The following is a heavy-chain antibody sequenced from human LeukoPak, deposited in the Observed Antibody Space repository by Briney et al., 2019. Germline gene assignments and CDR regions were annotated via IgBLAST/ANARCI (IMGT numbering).Heavy chain of an antibody. CDR1: GFTFSSYW. CDR2: IKQDGSEK. D-gene: IGHD2-21*02. V-gene: IGHV3-7*01. Sequence: GGSLRLSCAASGFTFSSYWMSWVRQAPGKGLEWVANIKQDGSEKYYVDSVKGRFTISRDNAKNSLYLQMNSLRAEDTAVYYCARDFLAYCGGDCYSDYWGQGTLVTVSS. CDR3: ARDFLAYCGGDCYSDY. J-gene: IGHJ4*02.